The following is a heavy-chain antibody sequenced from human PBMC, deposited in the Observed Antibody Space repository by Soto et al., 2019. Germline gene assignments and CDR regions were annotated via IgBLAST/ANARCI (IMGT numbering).Heavy chain of an antibody. V-gene: IGHV3-23*01. Sequence: GGSLRLSCAASGFTFRSYAMSWVRQAPGKGLEWVSSISGSGDSTYYADSVKGRFTISRDNSKNTVFLQMNSLRAEDTAVFYCAKHVGSMEFFYDSSGPYYFDYWGQGTQVTVSS. CDR3: AKHVGSMEFFYDSSGPYYFDY. D-gene: IGHD3-22*01. CDR2: ISGSGDST. J-gene: IGHJ4*02. CDR1: GFTFRSYA.